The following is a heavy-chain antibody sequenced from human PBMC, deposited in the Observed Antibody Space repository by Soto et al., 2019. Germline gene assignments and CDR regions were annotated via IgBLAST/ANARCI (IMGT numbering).Heavy chain of an antibody. CDR2: ISFDGTNK. V-gene: IGHV3-30*18. Sequence: RRLSCAASGFTFSAYGMHWVRQAPGKGLEWVAVISFDGTNKYYADSVKGRFTISRDNSKNTLFLQMNSLRGEDTAVYYCAKGEGAGDFWSPFDYWGQGALVTVSS. J-gene: IGHJ4*02. CDR3: AKGEGAGDFWSPFDY. D-gene: IGHD3-3*01. CDR1: GFTFSAYG.